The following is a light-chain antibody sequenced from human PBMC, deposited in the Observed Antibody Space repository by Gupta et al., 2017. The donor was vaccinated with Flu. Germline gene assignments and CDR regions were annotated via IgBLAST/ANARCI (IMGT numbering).Light chain of an antibody. CDR1: SSDVGSYNR. CDR2: EVS. Sequence: QSALTQPPSVSGSPGQSVIISCTGTSSDVGSYNRVSWYQQPPGTAPKLMIYEVSNRPSGVPDRFSGSKSGNTASLTISGLHAEDEADYYCSSYTSSSTYVFGTGTKVTVL. V-gene: IGLV2-18*02. CDR3: SSYTSSSTYV. J-gene: IGLJ1*01.